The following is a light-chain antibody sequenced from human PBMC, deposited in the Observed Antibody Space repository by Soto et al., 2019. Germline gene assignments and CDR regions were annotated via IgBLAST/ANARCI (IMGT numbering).Light chain of an antibody. J-gene: IGKJ4*01. CDR2: DTS. V-gene: IGKV3-11*01. CDR3: QQRSNWPPT. Sequence: EIVLTQSPATLSLSPGERATLSCRASQDITYYLAWYQQKPGQAPRLLIYDTSTTATGFPARFRGSGSGTDFTLTITRLEPEDFAIYYCQQRSNWPPTFGGGTKVEIK. CDR1: QDITYY.